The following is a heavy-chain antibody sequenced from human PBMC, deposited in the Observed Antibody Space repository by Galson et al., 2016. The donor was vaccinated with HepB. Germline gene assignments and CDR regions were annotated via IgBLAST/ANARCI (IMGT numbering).Heavy chain of an antibody. CDR1: GFTFSIHD. J-gene: IGHJ4*02. Sequence: SLRLSCAASGFTFSIHDMNWVRQAPGKGLEYVSNNNYRGESTSYADSVKGRFTISRDNSKNLLYLQMKSLRAEDTAVYYCVKDPNWESGCWGRGTLVTVSS. CDR2: NNYRGEST. D-gene: IGHD7-27*01. CDR3: VKDPNWESGC. V-gene: IGHV3-23*01.